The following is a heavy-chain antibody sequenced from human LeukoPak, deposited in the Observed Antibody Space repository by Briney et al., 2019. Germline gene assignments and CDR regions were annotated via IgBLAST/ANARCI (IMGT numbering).Heavy chain of an antibody. J-gene: IGHJ4*02. V-gene: IGHV3-7*03. Sequence: PGGSLRLSCAASGFTFSTYYMSWVRQAPGKGLEWVANIKQDGSEGYYVDSVKGRFTISRDNAKNSLYLQMNSLRAEDTAVYYCARYRYCSSANCYGDYWGQGTLVTVSS. CDR3: ARYRYCSSANCYGDY. D-gene: IGHD2-2*01. CDR1: GFTFSTYY. CDR2: IKQDGSEG.